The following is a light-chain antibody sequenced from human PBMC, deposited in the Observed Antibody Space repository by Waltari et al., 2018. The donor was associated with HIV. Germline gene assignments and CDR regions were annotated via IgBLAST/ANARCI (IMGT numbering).Light chain of an antibody. CDR2: KDN. V-gene: IGLV3-27*01. CDR3: YSAADNMGV. J-gene: IGLJ3*02. Sequence: SYELTQPSSVSVSPGQTTRITCSGDVLATSYARWFQQKPGQAPVVMIYKDNARPSGIPERFSGSSSGTTVTLTISGAQIEDEADYYCYSAADNMGVFGGGTKLTVL. CDR1: VLATSY.